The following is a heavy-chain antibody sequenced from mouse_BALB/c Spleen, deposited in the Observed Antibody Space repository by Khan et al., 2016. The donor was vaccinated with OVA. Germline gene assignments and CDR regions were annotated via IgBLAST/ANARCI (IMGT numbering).Heavy chain of an antibody. CDR3: ARQPYYHYNIMDY. D-gene: IGHD2-10*01. V-gene: IGHV2-6-1*01. Sequence: VQLQQSGPGLVAPSQSLSITCTISGFSLTNYGVHWVRQPPGKGLEWLVVIWSDGSTTYNSALKSRLTISKDNSESQVILKMNSLQTDDTAMYFCARQPYYHYNIMDYWGQGTSVTVSS. J-gene: IGHJ4*01. CDR1: GFSLTNYG. CDR2: IWSDGST.